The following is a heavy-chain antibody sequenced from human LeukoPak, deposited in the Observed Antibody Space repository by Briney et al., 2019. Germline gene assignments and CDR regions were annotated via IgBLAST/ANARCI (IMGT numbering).Heavy chain of an antibody. V-gene: IGHV3-15*01. CDR3: TTDPKSPQLLWFGELDLVDT. Sequence: GGSLRLSCAASGFTFSNAWMSWVRQAPGKGLEWVGRIKSKTDGGTTDYAAPVKGRFIISRDDSKNTLYLQMNSLKTEDTAVYYCTTDPKSPQLLWFGELDLVDTWGQGTMVTVSS. CDR2: IKSKTDGGTT. D-gene: IGHD3-10*01. CDR1: GFTFSNAW. J-gene: IGHJ3*02.